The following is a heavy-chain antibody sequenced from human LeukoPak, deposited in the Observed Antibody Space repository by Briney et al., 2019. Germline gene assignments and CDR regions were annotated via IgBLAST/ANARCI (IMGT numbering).Heavy chain of an antibody. J-gene: IGHJ3*02. CDR2: TSSSDDGT. CDR1: GFPLSSYA. CDR3: ARDPAGVAFDI. D-gene: IGHD3-10*01. V-gene: IGHV3-23*01. Sequence: GGSLRLSCAASGFPLSSYAMSWVRQVPGKGLEWVSATSSSDDGTYHADSVRGRFTIYRDNFRNTLYLQMNRLRAEDTAVYYCARDPAGVAFDIWGQGTMVTVSS.